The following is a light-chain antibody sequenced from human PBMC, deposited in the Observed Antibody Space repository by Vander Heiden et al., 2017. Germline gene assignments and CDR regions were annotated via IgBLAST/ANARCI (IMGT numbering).Light chain of an antibody. CDR1: QSVSIN. Sequence: EIVMTQSPVPLSVSPGEGATLSCRASQSVSINLAWYQQKPGQAPRLLIYGTSARATGIPARFSGSGSGTEFTLTISSLLSEDFAIYYCQQYYNWPWTFGHGTKVEIK. CDR3: QQYYNWPWT. CDR2: GTS. J-gene: IGKJ1*01. V-gene: IGKV3-15*01.